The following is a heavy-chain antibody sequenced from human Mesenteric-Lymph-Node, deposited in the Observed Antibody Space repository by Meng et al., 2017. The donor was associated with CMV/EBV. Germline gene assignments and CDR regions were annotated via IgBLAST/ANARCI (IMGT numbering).Heavy chain of an antibody. Sequence: GESLKISCAASGFSFSDAWMSWVRQAPGKGLEWVGRIKSKTDGGTTDYAAPVKGRFTISRDDSKNTLYLQMNSLKTEDTAVYYCTTDKTTLDYWGQGTLVTVSS. CDR3: TTDKTTLDY. J-gene: IGHJ4*02. CDR2: IKSKTDGGTT. D-gene: IGHD4-11*01. CDR1: GFSFSDAW. V-gene: IGHV3-15*01.